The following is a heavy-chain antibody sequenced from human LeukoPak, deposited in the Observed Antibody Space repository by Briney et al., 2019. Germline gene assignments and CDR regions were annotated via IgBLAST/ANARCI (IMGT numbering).Heavy chain of an antibody. Sequence: PSETLSLTCTVSGYSISSGYYWGWIRQPPGKGLEWIGSIYHSGSTYYNPSLKSRVTISVDTSKNQFSLKLSSVTAADTAVYYCAREEWQLQDAFEIWGQGTLVTVSS. D-gene: IGHD3-3*01. CDR2: IYHSGST. J-gene: IGHJ3*02. CDR3: AREEWQLQDAFEI. CDR1: GYSISSGYY. V-gene: IGHV4-38-2*02.